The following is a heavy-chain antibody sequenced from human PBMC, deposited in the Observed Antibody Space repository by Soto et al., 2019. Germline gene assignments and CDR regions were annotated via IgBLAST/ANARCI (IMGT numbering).Heavy chain of an antibody. J-gene: IGHJ6*02. CDR2: INHSGST. CDR3: ARGIVVPAAISYYYYGMDV. Sequence: SETLSLTCAVYGGSFSDYYWSWIRQPPGKGLEWIGEINHSGSTNYNPSLKSRVTISVDTSKNQFSLKLSSVTAADTAVYYCARGIVVPAAISYYYYGMDVWGQGTTVTVSS. V-gene: IGHV4-34*01. D-gene: IGHD2-2*02. CDR1: GGSFSDYY.